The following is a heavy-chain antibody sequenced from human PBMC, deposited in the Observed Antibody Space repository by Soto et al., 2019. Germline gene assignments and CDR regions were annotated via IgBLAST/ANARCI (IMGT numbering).Heavy chain of an antibody. V-gene: IGHV3-49*03. Sequence: GGSLRLSCTASGFTFGDYAMSWFRQAPGKGLEWVGFIRSKAYGGTTEYAASVKGRFTISRDDSKSIAYLQMNSLKTEDTAVYYCTRVILGTVTTSYYFDYWGQGPLVTVSS. CDR1: GFTFGDYA. CDR3: TRVILGTVTTSYYFDY. CDR2: IRSKAYGGTT. J-gene: IGHJ4*02. D-gene: IGHD4-17*01.